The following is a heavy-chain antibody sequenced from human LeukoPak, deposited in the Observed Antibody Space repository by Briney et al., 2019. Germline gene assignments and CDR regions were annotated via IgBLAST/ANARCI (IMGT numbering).Heavy chain of an antibody. D-gene: IGHD3-10*01. Sequence: PSETLSLTCTVSGGSISSGSYYWSWIRQPAGKGLEWIGRIYTSGSTNYNPSLKSRATISIDTSKNQFSLELSSVTAADTAVFYCARGPPLMVRGVPREAPNYYYYYMDVWGKGTTVTISS. V-gene: IGHV4-61*02. CDR3: ARGPPLMVRGVPREAPNYYYYYMDV. J-gene: IGHJ6*03. CDR1: GGSISSGSYY. CDR2: IYTSGST.